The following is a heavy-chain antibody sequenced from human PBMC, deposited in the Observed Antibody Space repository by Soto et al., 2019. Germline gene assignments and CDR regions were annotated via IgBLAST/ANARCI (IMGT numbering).Heavy chain of an antibody. CDR2: IIPIFGTA. D-gene: IGHD3-9*01. CDR1: GGTFSSYA. CDR3: ARMRGFDWLSDYYYYGMDV. Sequence: SVKVSCKASGGTFSSYAISWVRQAPGQGLEWMGGIIPIFGTANYAQKFQGRVTITADKSTSTAYMELSSLRSEDTAVYYCARMRGFDWLSDYYYYGMDVWGQGTTVTVSS. V-gene: IGHV1-69*06. J-gene: IGHJ6*02.